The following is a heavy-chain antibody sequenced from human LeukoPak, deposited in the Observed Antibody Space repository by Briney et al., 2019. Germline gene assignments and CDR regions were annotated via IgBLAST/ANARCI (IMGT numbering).Heavy chain of an antibody. CDR3: ARHGTRTQFYFDY. D-gene: IGHD1-7*01. V-gene: IGHV4-4*09. CDR1: GGSISRYY. CDR2: IYTSGST. J-gene: IGHJ4*02. Sequence: SETLSLTCTDSGGSISRYYWSWIRQPPGKGLEWIGYIYTSGSTNYNPSLKSRVTISVDTSKNQFSLKLSSVTAADTAVYYCARHGTRTQFYFDYWGQGTLVTVSS.